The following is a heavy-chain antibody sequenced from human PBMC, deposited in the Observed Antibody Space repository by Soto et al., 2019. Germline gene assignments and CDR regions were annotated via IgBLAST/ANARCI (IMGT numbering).Heavy chain of an antibody. CDR2: IKQDGSER. CDR1: GFTFGNYW. CDR3: ASARHIGP. J-gene: IGHJ5*02. V-gene: IGHV3-7*01. Sequence: GVSLRLSCAASGFTFGNYWMSWVRQAPGKGPEWVANIKQDGSERNYVDSVKGRFTFSRDNAENSLYLQMNSLRVEDTGVYYCASARHIGPWGQGTLVTVSS. D-gene: IGHD2-21*01.